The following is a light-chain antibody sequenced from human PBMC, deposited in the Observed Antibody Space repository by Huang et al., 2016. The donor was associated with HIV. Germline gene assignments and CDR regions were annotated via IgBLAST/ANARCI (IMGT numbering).Light chain of an antibody. CDR2: KIS. CDR3: QYGET. CDR1: QNIRSW. J-gene: IGKJ1*01. Sequence: DIQMTQSPSTLSAFVGDRLTTTCRASQNIRSWLAWYQQKPGKAPRLLIYKISSLESGVPSRFSGSGSGTEFTLTISSLQPDDIGTYYCQYGETFGQGSKVEVK. V-gene: IGKV1-5*03.